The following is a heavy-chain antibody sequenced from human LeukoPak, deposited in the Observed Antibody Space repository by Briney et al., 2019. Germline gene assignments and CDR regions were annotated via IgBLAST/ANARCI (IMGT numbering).Heavy chain of an antibody. CDR3: CGPAG. V-gene: IGHV1-69*02. Sequence: SVKVSCKASGGTFSSYTISWVRQGPGQRLGWRGRIIPILGIADYAQKYQARVTITADNSTTTTNMELSSLRSVNTADTYCCGPAGWGQGTLVTVSS. D-gene: IGHD2-21*01. CDR2: IIPILGIA. J-gene: IGHJ4*02. CDR1: GGTFSSYT.